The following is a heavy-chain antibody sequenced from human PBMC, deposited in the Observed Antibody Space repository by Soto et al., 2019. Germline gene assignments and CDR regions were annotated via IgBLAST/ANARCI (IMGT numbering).Heavy chain of an antibody. CDR3: AGSRGFGFDF. J-gene: IGHJ4*02. CDR2: LSGDNGDI. V-gene: IGHV1-18*01. CDR1: DYTFNSYG. Sequence: ASVKVSCKASDYTFNSYGISWVRKAPGQGLEWMGWLSGDNGDIKYAQKFQGRVTMTTDISTSTVYMELRSLSSDDTAVYFCAGSRGFGFDFWGQGTLVTVSS. D-gene: IGHD2-15*01.